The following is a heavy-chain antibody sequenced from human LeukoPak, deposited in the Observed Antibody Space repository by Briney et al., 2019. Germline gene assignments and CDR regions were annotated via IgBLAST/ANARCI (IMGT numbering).Heavy chain of an antibody. V-gene: IGHV3-48*01. D-gene: IGHD2-15*01. CDR2: ISSSSSTI. CDR1: GFTFSSDS. Sequence: GGSLRLSCAASGFTFSSDSMNWVRQAPGKGLEWVSYISSSSSTIYYADSVKGRFTISRDNAKTSLYLQMNSLRAEDTAVYYCARDCLGLLRGAAYFDYWGQGTLVTVSS. J-gene: IGHJ4*02. CDR3: ARDCLGLLRGAAYFDY.